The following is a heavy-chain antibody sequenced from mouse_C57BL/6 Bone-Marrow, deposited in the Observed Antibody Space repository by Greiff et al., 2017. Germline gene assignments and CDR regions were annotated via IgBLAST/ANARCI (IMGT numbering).Heavy chain of an antibody. CDR3: ARGWDGYFDV. J-gene: IGHJ1*03. CDR2: INPNNGGT. D-gene: IGHD4-1*01. Sequence: QLQQSGPELVKPGASVKISCKASGYTFTDYYMNWVKQSHGKSLEWIGDINPNNGGTSYNQKFKGKATLTVDKSSSTAYMELRSLTSEDSAVYYCARGWDGYFDVWGTGTTVTVSS. V-gene: IGHV1-26*01. CDR1: GYTFTDYY.